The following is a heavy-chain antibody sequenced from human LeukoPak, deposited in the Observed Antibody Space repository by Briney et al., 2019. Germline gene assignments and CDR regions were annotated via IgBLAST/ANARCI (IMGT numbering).Heavy chain of an antibody. Sequence: GGSLRLSCAASGFAFSSYWMSWVRQAPGKGLEWVANIKQDGSEKYYVDSVKGRFTISRDNAKNSLYLQMNSLRAEDTAVYYCARVGQWLVGENNFDYWGQGTLVTVSS. J-gene: IGHJ4*02. V-gene: IGHV3-7*01. CDR1: GFAFSSYW. CDR3: ARVGQWLVGENNFDY. CDR2: IKQDGSEK. D-gene: IGHD6-19*01.